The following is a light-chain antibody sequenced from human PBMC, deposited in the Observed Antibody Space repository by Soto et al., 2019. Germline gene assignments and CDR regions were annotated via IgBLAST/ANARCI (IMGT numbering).Light chain of an antibody. CDR2: DVV. CDR1: SSDVGGFNS. V-gene: IGLV2-14*03. Sequence: QSALTQAASVSGSPGQLITISCTGTSSDVGGFNSVSWYQLRPGTAPKLILYDVVDRPSGVSYRFSGSKSGNTASLTISGLQAADEADYFCSSYTSTMTNVFGSGTKLTVL. J-gene: IGLJ6*01. CDR3: SSYTSTMTNV.